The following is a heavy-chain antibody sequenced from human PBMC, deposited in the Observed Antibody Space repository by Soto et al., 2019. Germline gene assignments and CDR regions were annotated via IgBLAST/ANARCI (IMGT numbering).Heavy chain of an antibody. Sequence: PSETLSLTCTVSGVSISSGGYYWGWIRQHPGKGLEWIGNIYHSGRTYYNPSLKSRVIMSVDTSKNHFSLNLNSVTAADTAVYYCARSELGARRHCDGTSCSNTVTKNGMDVWGQGTTVTVSS. CDR3: ARSELGARRHCDGTSCSNTVTKNGMDV. CDR2: IYHSGRT. CDR1: GVSISSGGYY. V-gene: IGHV4-31*03. D-gene: IGHD2-2*01. J-gene: IGHJ6*02.